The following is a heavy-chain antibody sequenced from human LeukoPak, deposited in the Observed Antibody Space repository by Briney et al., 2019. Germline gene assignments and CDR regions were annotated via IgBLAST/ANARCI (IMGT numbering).Heavy chain of an antibody. J-gene: IGHJ3*02. CDR3: ARIRDGYNDAYDI. CDR1: GYSFTSYD. V-gene: IGHV1-8*02. D-gene: IGHD5-24*01. CDR2: MSPDTGKI. Sequence: ASVKVSCKASGYSFTSYDINWVRQAPGQGLEWMGWMSPDTGKIDFAQKFQGRVTMTRDTSASTVYMELSSLRSEDTAIYYCARIRDGYNDAYDIWGQGTVVTVPS.